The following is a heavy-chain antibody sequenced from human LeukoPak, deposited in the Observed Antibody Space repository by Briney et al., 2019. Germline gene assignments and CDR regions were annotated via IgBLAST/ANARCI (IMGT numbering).Heavy chain of an antibody. CDR3: ARDYGDYGEYFDY. V-gene: IGHV3-48*02. CDR1: GFTFSSYS. Sequence: GGSLRLSCAASGFTFSSYSMNWVRQAPGKGLEWVSYISSSSSTTYYADSVKGRFTISRDNAKNSVFLQMNNLRDEDTAVYYCARDYGDYGEYFDYWGQGTLVTVSS. CDR2: ISSSSSTT. J-gene: IGHJ4*02. D-gene: IGHD4-17*01.